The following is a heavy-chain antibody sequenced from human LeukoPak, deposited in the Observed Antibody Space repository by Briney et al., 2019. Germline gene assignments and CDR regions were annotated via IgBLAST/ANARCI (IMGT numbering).Heavy chain of an antibody. CDR3: ARSPIDGYSGSHNY. CDR2: IKQDGSEK. J-gene: IGHJ4*02. D-gene: IGHD1-26*01. Sequence: QPGGSLRLSFAASGFTFSSYWMSWVRQAPGKGLEWVANIKQDGSEKYYVDSVKGRFTISRDNAKNSLYLQMNSLRAEDTAVYYCARSPIDGYSGSHNYWGQGTLVTVSS. CDR1: GFTFSSYW. V-gene: IGHV3-7*01.